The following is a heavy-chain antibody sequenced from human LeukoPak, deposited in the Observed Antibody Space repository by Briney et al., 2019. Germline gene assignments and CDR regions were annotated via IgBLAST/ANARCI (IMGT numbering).Heavy chain of an antibody. CDR3: ARVGYDFWSGPPGPHYYYYMDV. CDR1: GFTFNNYW. Sequence: GGSLRLSCVVSGFTFNNYWIHWVRQAPGKGLVWVSRINTDGSSTSYADSVKGRFTISRDNAKNTLYLQMNSLRAEDTAVYYCARVGYDFWSGPPGPHYYYYMDVWGKGTTVTVSS. J-gene: IGHJ6*03. D-gene: IGHD3-3*01. V-gene: IGHV3-74*01. CDR2: INTDGSST.